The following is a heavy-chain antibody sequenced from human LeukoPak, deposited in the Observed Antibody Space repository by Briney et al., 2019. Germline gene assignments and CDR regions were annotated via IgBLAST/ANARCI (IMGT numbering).Heavy chain of an antibody. D-gene: IGHD1-26*01. J-gene: IGHJ4*02. CDR3: AKASGGSGKADFDY. V-gene: IGHV3-9*01. Sequence: PGGSLRLSCAASGFTFDDYAMHWVRQAPGKGLEWVSGISWNSGSIGYADSVKGRFTISRDNAKNSLYLQMNGLRAEDTALYYCAKASGGSGKADFDYWGQGTLVTVSS. CDR2: ISWNSGSI. CDR1: GFTFDDYA.